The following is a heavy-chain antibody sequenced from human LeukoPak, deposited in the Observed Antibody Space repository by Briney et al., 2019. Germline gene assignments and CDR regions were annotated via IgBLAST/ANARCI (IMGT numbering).Heavy chain of an antibody. J-gene: IGHJ6*04. CDR1: GLTFSSYW. CDR2: INSDGSST. V-gene: IGHV3-74*01. Sequence: PGGSLRLSCAASGLTFSSYWMHWVRQAPGKGLVWVSRINSDGSSTSYADSVKGRFTISRDNAKNTLYLQMNSLRAEDTAVYYCARGGVDYYGSGKNYGMDVWGKGTTVTVSS. CDR3: ARGGVDYYGSGKNYGMDV. D-gene: IGHD3-10*01.